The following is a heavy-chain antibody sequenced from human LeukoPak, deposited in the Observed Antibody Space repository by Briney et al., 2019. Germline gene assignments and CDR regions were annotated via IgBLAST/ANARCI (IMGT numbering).Heavy chain of an antibody. CDR1: GGSLSGYY. V-gene: IGHV4-34*01. CDR3: ARVGYDILTGPNYGMDV. Sequence: PWETLSLTCAVYGGSLSGYYWSWIRQPPGKGRECFRENHHSGSTNYNPSLKSQVNISVDTSKKQFSLELSSVTAADTAVYYCARVGYDILTGPNYGMDVWGQGTTVTVSS. D-gene: IGHD3-9*01. J-gene: IGHJ6*02. CDR2: NHHSGST.